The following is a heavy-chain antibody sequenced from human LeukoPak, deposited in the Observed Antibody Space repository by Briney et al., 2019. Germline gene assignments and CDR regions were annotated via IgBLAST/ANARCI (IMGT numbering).Heavy chain of an antibody. V-gene: IGHV3-7*01. J-gene: IGHJ4*02. CDR3: XXXXXXXXXXXXFDR. Sequence: GGSLRLSCAASGITFSSYMLTWVRQTPGKGLEWLAXIKXDGREKXXXXXXXGRFTISRDNAMYSLSLQMNRLRAEDTSVYYXXXXXXXXXXXXXFDRWGQGTLXXVSA. CDR2: IKXDGREK. CDR1: GITFSSYM.